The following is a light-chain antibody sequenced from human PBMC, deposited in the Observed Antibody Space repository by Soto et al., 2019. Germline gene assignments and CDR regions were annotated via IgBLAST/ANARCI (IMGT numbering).Light chain of an antibody. CDR1: PSNIGNNF. CDR3: ATWDNLLSAGL. Sequence: QSVLTQPPSVSATPGQKVTISCSGGPSNIGNNFVSWYQRLPGTAPRVIIYDNHERPSGIPDRFSGSKSGTSATLDITGLQTGDEADYYCATWDNLLSAGLFGGGTKLTVL. J-gene: IGLJ2*01. CDR2: DNH. V-gene: IGLV1-51*01.